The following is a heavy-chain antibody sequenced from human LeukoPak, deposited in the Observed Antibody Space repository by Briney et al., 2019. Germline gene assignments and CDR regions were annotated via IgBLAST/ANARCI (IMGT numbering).Heavy chain of an antibody. J-gene: IGHJ3*02. V-gene: IGHV3-23*01. CDR3: AKATSGQWLVDDAFDI. D-gene: IGHD6-19*01. Sequence: PGGSLRLSCAASGFTFSSYAMSWVRQAPGKGLEWVSAISGSGGSTYYADSVKGRFTISRDNSKNTLYLQMNSLRAEDTAVYYCAKATSGQWLVDDAFDIWGQGTMVTVSS. CDR1: GFTFSSYA. CDR2: ISGSGGST.